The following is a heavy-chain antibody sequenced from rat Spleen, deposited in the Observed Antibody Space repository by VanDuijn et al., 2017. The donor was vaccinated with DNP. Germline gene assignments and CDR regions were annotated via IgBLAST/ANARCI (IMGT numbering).Heavy chain of an antibody. V-gene: IGHV5-22*01. D-gene: IGHD4-3*01. CDR2: IGSPAYAP. CDR1: GFTFSAYY. CDR3: VRWNSGHFDY. Sequence: EVQLVESGGGLVQPGRSLRLSCAASGFTFSAYYMAWVRQAPAKGLEWVAYIGSPAYAPYYTDSVKGRFAISRDNAKSTLSLQMNSLRSEDMATYYCVRWNSGHFDYWGQGVMVTVSS. J-gene: IGHJ2*01.